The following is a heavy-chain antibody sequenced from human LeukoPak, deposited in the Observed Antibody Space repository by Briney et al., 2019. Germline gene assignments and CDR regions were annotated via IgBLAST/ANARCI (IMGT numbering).Heavy chain of an antibody. Sequence: GGSLRLSCAATGFTFSNYAIHWGRQAPGKGLEWVAFISDDGSRQHYADSVKGRFTISRDSSKNTLNLQMNSLRAEDTAVYYCVKDRTGTYTLDYWGQGTLVTVSS. V-gene: IGHV3-30-3*01. CDR1: GFTFSNYA. CDR2: ISDDGSRQ. D-gene: IGHD3-10*01. J-gene: IGHJ4*02. CDR3: VKDRTGTYTLDY.